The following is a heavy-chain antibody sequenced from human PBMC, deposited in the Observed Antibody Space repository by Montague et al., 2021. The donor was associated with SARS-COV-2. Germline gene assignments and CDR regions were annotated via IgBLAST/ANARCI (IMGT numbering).Heavy chain of an antibody. D-gene: IGHD1-26*01. Sequence: SETLSLTRTVSGGSLSSYYWSWIRQPAGKGLEWIGYIYYSGSTNXNPSLKSRVTISVDTSKNQFSLNLSSVTAADTAVYYCARHVSGSLTHFHHWGQGSLVTVSS. CDR1: GGSLSSYY. CDR3: ARHVSGSLTHFHH. CDR2: IYYSGST. V-gene: IGHV4-59*08. J-gene: IGHJ1*01.